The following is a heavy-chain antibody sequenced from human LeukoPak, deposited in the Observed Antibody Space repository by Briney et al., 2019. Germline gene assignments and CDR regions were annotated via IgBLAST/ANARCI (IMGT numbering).Heavy chain of an antibody. J-gene: IGHJ4*02. D-gene: IGHD5-12*01. Sequence: ASVKVSCKASGYTFTGYYMHWVRQAPGQGLEWMGWINPNSGGPNYAQKFQGRVPMTRDTSISTAYMELSRLRSDDTAVYYCARDRGGYDPGFDYWGQGTLVTVSS. CDR1: GYTFTGYY. CDR3: ARDRGGYDPGFDY. CDR2: INPNSGGP. V-gene: IGHV1-2*02.